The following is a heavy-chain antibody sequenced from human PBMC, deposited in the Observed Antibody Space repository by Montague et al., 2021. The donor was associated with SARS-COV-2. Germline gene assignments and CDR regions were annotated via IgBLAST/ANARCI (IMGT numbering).Heavy chain of an antibody. CDR3: ARWYYGSGSYPH. V-gene: IGHV4-38-2*01. J-gene: IGHJ4*02. Sequence: SETLSLTCSVSGYSISSGYYWGWIRQPPGKGLEWIGNIYHSGGTXYSPSLKSRVTVSVDTSKNQFFLRLSSVTAADTAVYYCARWYYGSGSYPHWGQGTLVTVSS. CDR1: GYSISSGYY. D-gene: IGHD3-10*01. CDR2: IYHSGGT.